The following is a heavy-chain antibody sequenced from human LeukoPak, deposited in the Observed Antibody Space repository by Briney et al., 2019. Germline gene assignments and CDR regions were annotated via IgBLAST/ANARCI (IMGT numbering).Heavy chain of an antibody. CDR3: AREAVAGYYYFDY. D-gene: IGHD6-19*01. J-gene: IGHJ4*02. CDR1: GYTFITYR. Sequence: ASVKVSCKASGYTFITYRMHWVRQSPGQGLEWMGIINPSGGSTSYAQKFQGRVTMTRDTSTTTVDMKLSSLRSEDTAVYYCAREAVAGYYYFDYWGQGILVTVSS. V-gene: IGHV1-46*01. CDR2: INPSGGST.